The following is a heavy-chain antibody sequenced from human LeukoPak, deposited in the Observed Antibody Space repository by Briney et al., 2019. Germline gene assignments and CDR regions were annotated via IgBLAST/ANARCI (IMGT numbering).Heavy chain of an antibody. J-gene: IGHJ4*02. D-gene: IGHD5-24*01. CDR1: GGSVRRTNDY. CDR2: LYYGGHS. Sequence: PSETLSLTCSVSGGSVRRTNDYWAWIRQAPGKGLEWVGSLYYGGHSPQNPSLKNRVSMSVDTAKNQLSLNLSAVTAADTAIYYCARRLAGPCNFYMNGYYFDVWGRGILATVSP. V-gene: IGHV4-39*01. CDR3: ARRLAGPCNFYMNGYYFDV.